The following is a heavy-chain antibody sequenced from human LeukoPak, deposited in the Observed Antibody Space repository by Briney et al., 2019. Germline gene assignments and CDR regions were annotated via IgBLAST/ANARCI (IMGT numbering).Heavy chain of an antibody. V-gene: IGHV4-59*01. CDR2: IYYSGST. Sequence: PSETLPLTCTVSGGSISSYYWSWIRQPPGKGLEWIGYIYYSGSTNYNPSLKSRDTISVDTSKNQFSLKLSSVTAADTAVYYCATTQGASGSYWPSYYYYMDVWGKGTTVTVSS. J-gene: IGHJ6*03. D-gene: IGHD1-26*01. CDR3: ATTQGASGSYWPSYYYYMDV. CDR1: GGSISSYY.